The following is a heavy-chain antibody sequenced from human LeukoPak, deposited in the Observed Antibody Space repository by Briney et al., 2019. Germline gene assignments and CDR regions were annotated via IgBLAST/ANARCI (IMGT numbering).Heavy chain of an antibody. CDR3: ARDRGPPDY. V-gene: IGHV3-11*04. Sequence: GGSLRLSCAASGFTVNSNYMMWVRQAPGKGLEWVSYISSSGSTIYYADSVKGRFTISRDNAKNSLYLQMNSLRAEDTAVYYCARDRGPPDYWGQGTLVTVSS. CDR2: ISSSGSTI. J-gene: IGHJ4*02. CDR1: GFTVNSNY. D-gene: IGHD1-26*01.